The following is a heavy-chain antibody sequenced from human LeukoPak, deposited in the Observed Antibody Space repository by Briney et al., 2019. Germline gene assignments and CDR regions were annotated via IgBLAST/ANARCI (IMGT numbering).Heavy chain of an antibody. V-gene: IGHV3-7*01. CDR1: GLQNKFW. D-gene: IGHD5/OR15-5a*01. CDR2: IKYDGSER. J-gene: IGHJ4*02. Sequence: GGSLRLPCAASGLQNKFWMSWVRQAPGKGLEWVANIKYDGSERYYVDSVKGRFTISRDNATISVYLQMNSLRAEDTAVYYCASQQDLEYSLSSGGYYFDSWGQGIQVTVSS. CDR3: ASQQDLEYSLSSGGYYFDS.